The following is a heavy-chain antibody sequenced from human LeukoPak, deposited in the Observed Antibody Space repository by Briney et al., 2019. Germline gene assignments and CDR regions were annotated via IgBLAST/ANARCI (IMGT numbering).Heavy chain of an antibody. CDR2: INWNGGST. CDR3: ARGVSPYYYYYMDV. Sequence: GGSLRLSCAASGFTFDDYGMSWVRQAPGKGLEWVSGINWNGGSTGYADSVKGRFTISRDNAKNSLYLQMNSLRAEDTALYYCARGVSPYYYYYMDVWGKGTTVTVSS. V-gene: IGHV3-20*04. J-gene: IGHJ6*03. D-gene: IGHD2/OR15-2a*01. CDR1: GFTFDDYG.